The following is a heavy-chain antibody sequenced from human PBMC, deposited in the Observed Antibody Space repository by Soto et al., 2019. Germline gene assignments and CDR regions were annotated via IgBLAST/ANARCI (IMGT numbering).Heavy chain of an antibody. CDR2: ISGSGGST. D-gene: IGHD6-13*01. CDR3: AKVAGLVVGIAAADPYYFDY. V-gene: IGHV3-23*01. CDR1: GVNFRSYA. Sequence: GGSQRLSCTASGVNFRSYAMSWVRQAPGKGLEWVSAISGSGGSTYYADSVKGRFTISRDNSKNTLYLQMNSLRAEDTAVYYCAKVAGLVVGIAAADPYYFDYWGQGTLVTVSS. J-gene: IGHJ4*02.